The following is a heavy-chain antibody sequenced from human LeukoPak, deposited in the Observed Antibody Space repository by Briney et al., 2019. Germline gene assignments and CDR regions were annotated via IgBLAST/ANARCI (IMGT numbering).Heavy chain of an antibody. CDR3: ARVGVTTPYY. CDR2: INHSGST. CDR1: GGSFSGYY. D-gene: IGHD4-17*01. J-gene: IGHJ4*02. V-gene: IGHV4-34*01. Sequence: PSETLSLTCAVYGGSFSGYYWSWIRQPQGKGLEWIGEINHSGSTNYNPSLKSRGTISVDTSKNQFSLKLSSVTAADTAVYYCARVGVTTPYYWGQGTLVTVSS.